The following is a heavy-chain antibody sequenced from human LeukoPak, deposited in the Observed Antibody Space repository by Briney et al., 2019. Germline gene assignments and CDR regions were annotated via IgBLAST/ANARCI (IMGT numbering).Heavy chain of an antibody. D-gene: IGHD2-2*01. CDR1: GYTLTSYG. Sequence: GASVKVSCNASGYTLTSYGISWVRQAPGQGLEWMGWISAYNGNTNYAQKLQGRVTMTTDTSTNTAYMELRSLRSEDTAVYYCARGSWDGSSTSCYGPCYYYYYMDVWGKGTTVTVSS. CDR2: ISAYNGNT. CDR3: ARGSWDGSSTSCYGPCYYYYYMDV. J-gene: IGHJ6*03. V-gene: IGHV1-18*01.